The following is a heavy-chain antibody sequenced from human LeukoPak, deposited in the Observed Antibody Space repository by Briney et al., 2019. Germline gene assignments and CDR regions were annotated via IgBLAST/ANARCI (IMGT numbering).Heavy chain of an antibody. Sequence: SETLSLTCAVSGGSFSGYYWTWIRQPPGKGLEWIGEINHSGRTNYNPSLKSRVIISVDTSKNQFSLKVNSVTAADTAVYYCAKPLGYCSDSRCPQSWFDPWGQGTLVTVSS. CDR2: INHSGRT. J-gene: IGHJ5*02. D-gene: IGHD2-15*01. CDR1: GGSFSGYY. CDR3: AKPLGYCSDSRCPQSWFDP. V-gene: IGHV4-34*01.